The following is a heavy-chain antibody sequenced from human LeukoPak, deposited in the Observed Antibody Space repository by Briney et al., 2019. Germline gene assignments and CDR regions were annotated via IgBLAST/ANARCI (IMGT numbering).Heavy chain of an antibody. CDR3: ARDFGWGYCSSTSCYDAFDI. V-gene: IGHV4-61*02. D-gene: IGHD2-2*01. CDR1: GGSISSGSYY. J-gene: IGHJ3*02. Sequence: SQTLSLACTVSGGSISSGSYYWSWIRQPAGKGLEGIGRIYTSGSTNYNPSLKSRVTISVDTSKNQFSLKLSSVTAADTAVYYCARDFGWGYCSSTSCYDAFDIWGQGTMVTVSS. CDR2: IYTSGST.